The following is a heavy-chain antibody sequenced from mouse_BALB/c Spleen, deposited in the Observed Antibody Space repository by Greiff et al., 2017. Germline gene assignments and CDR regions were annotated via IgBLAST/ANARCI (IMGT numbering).Heavy chain of an antibody. CDR3: ARDLLWFAY. D-gene: IGHD2-1*01. J-gene: IGHJ3*01. CDR1: GFTFSSYG. CDR2: INSNGGST. V-gene: IGHV5-6-3*01. Sequence: EVHLVESGGGLVQPGGSLKLSCAASGFTFSSYGMSWVRQTPDKRLELVATINSNGGSTYYPDSVKGRCTISRDNAKNTLYLQMSSLKSEDTAMYYCARDLLWFAYWGKGLWSLSLQ.